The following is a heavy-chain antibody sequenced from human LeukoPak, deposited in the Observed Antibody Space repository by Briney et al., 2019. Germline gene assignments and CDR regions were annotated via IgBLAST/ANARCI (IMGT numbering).Heavy chain of an antibody. J-gene: IGHJ4*02. CDR1: GGSIGTYY. CDR3: ARLNYDLVDY. CDR2: IYYSGST. D-gene: IGHD3-3*01. Sequence: PSETLSLTCTVSGGSIGTYYWSWVRQPPGKGLEWIGYIYYSGSTNYNPSLKSRVTISVDTSKNQFSLKLSSVTAADTAVYYCARLNYDLVDYWGQGTLVTVSS. V-gene: IGHV4-59*08.